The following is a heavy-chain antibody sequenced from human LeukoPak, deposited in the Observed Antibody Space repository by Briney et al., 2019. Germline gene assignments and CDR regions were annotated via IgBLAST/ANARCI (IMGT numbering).Heavy chain of an antibody. V-gene: IGHV4-61*02. Sequence: SQTLSLTCTVSGGPISSGSYYWSWIRQPAGKGLEWIGRIYTSGSTNYNPSLKSRVTISVDTSKNQFSLKLSSVTAADTAVYYCARGTYYPRTDAFDIRGQGTMVTVSS. CDR1: GGPISSGSYY. D-gene: IGHD3-10*01. CDR3: ARGTYYPRTDAFDI. J-gene: IGHJ3*02. CDR2: IYTSGST.